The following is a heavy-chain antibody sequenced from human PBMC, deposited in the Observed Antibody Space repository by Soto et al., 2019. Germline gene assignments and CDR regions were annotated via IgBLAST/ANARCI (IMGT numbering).Heavy chain of an antibody. CDR1: GYTFTSYG. CDR2: ISAYNGNT. CDR3: ARENDSSGYYYGVDY. J-gene: IGHJ4*02. Sequence: ASVKVSCKASGYTFTSYGISWVRQAPGQGLEWMGWISAYNGNTNYAQKLQGRVTMTTDTSTSTAYMELRSLRSDDTAVYYCARENDSSGYYYGVDYWGQGTLVTVSS. D-gene: IGHD3-22*01. V-gene: IGHV1-18*04.